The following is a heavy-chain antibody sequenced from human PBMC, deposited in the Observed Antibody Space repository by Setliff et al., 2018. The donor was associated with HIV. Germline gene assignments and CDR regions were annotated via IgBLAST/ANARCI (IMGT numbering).Heavy chain of an antibody. CDR3: ASARIPTGGTSTSFDY. V-gene: IGHV3-30*04. D-gene: IGHD1-1*01. J-gene: IGHJ4*02. CDR1: GFTFSSYA. Sequence: GGSLRLSCAASGFTFSSYAMHWVRQAPGKGLEWVAVVWSDGNKKYYADSVKGRFTISRDNSKNTLYLQLNSLRREDTAVYYCASARIPTGGTSTSFDYWGQGTLVTVSS. CDR2: VWSDGNKK.